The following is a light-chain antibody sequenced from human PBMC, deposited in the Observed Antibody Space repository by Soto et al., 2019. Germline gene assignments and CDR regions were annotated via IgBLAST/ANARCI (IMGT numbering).Light chain of an antibody. V-gene: IGKV1-17*01. CDR1: QGIGND. Sequence: IQLTQSPSSLSASVGDRVTISCRASQGIGNDLAWYQQKPGKAPRLLIFAASSLQSGVPSRFSGSGFGTEFTLTISSLQPEDFATYYCQQYYNYPRTFRQGTKVDIK. CDR2: AAS. CDR3: QQYYNYPRT. J-gene: IGKJ1*01.